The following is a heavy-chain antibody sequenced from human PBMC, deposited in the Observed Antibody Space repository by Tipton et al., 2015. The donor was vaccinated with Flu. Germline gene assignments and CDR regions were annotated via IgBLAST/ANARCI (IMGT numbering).Heavy chain of an antibody. Sequence: TLSLTCIVSGGSIAGGSYYWGWIRQPPGKGLEWVASIYSSGSTYYNPSLKSRLTISVDTSKNQFSLKVISVTAADTAVYYCARHNGGDFWSLYYFDYWGQGSLVTVSS. CDR2: IYSSGST. J-gene: IGHJ4*02. V-gene: IGHV4-39*01. CDR3: ARHNGGDFWSLYYFDY. CDR1: GGSIAGGSYY. D-gene: IGHD3-3*01.